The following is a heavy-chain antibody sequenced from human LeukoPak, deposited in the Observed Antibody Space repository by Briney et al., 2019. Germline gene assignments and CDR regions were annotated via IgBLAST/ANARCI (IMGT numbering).Heavy chain of an antibody. CDR1: GGTFSSYA. V-gene: IGHV1-69*05. CDR2: IIPIFGTA. D-gene: IGHD3-22*01. CDR3: ARAPMNYDSSGYYFWD. Sequence: ASVKVSCKASGGTFSSYAISWARQAPGQGLEWMGGIIPIFGTANYAQKFQGRVTITTDESTSTAYMELSSLRSEDTAVYYCARAPMNYDSSGYYFWDWGQGTLVTVSS. J-gene: IGHJ4*02.